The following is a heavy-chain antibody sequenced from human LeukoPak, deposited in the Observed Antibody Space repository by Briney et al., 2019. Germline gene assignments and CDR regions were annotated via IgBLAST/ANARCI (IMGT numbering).Heavy chain of an antibody. V-gene: IGHV3-30-3*01. CDR3: ARDPTDIVVEPAPGGIFDY. Sequence: GGSLRLSCAASGFTFSSYAMHWVRQAPGKGLEWVAVISYDGSNKYYADSVKGRFTISRDNSKNTVYLQMNSLRAEDTAVYYCARDPTDIVVEPAPGGIFDYWGQGTLVTVSS. D-gene: IGHD2-2*01. CDR1: GFTFSSYA. CDR2: ISYDGSNK. J-gene: IGHJ4*02.